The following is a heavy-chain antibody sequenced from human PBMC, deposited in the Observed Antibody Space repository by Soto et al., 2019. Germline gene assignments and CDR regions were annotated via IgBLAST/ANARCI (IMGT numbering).Heavy chain of an antibody. Sequence: PSETLSLTCTVSGGSITSSYWSWIRRPPGKGLEWIAYIYDTGISGYTPSTSYNPSLKSRVTMSVDTSKSQFSLKLNSVTAADTAVYYCDRGEDAFFYYGLDVWGQGVRVTVSS. J-gene: IGHJ6*02. CDR1: GGSITSSY. V-gene: IGHV4-59*01. CDR3: DRGEDAFFYYGLDV. CDR2: IYDTGISGYTPST.